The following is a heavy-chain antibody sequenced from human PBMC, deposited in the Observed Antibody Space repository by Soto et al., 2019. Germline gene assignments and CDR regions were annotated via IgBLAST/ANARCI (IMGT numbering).Heavy chain of an antibody. CDR3: AKDPASYYYYYGMDV. CDR1: GFTFSSYG. V-gene: IGHV3-30*18. CDR2: ISYDGSNK. J-gene: IGHJ6*02. Sequence: GGSLRLSCAASGFTFSSYGMHWVRQAPGKGLERVAVISYDGSNKYYADSVKGRFTISRDNSKNTLYLQMNSLRAEDTAVYYCAKDPASYYYYYGMDVWGQGTTVTVSS.